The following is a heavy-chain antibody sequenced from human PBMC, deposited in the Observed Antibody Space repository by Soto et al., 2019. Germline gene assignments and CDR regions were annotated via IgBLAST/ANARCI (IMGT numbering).Heavy chain of an antibody. J-gene: IGHJ3*02. V-gene: IGHV3-23*01. CDR1: GFTFNEYA. Sequence: EVQLLEAGGNVVHLGGSLRLSCAASGFTFNEYAMNWFLQSPGKGLAGVAALTGNGGSTYYGDSVKGRFNVSRDNSKNTLYLQMTSLGAEDSALYLCAKGGAFYVGQFNMWGQGTTVTVSS. D-gene: IGHD3-16*01. CDR2: LTGNGGST. CDR3: AKGGAFYVGQFNM.